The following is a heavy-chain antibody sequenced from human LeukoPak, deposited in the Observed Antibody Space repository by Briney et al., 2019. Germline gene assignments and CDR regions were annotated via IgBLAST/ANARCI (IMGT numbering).Heavy chain of an antibody. CDR3: ARGYLARSLRIDY. D-gene: IGHD1-26*01. CDR2: NIPIFGTA. V-gene: IGHV1-69*13. CDR1: GGTFSSYA. J-gene: IGHJ4*02. Sequence: SVKVSCKASGGTFSSYAISWVRQAPGQGLEWMGGNIPIFGTANYAQKFQGRVTITADESTSTAYMELSSLRSEDTAVYYCARGYLARSLRIDYWGQGTLVTVSS.